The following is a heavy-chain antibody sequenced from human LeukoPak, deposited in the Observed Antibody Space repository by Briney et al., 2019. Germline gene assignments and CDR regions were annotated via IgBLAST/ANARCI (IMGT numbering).Heavy chain of an antibody. Sequence: PGRSLRLSCAASGFTFSSYGMHWVRQAPGKGLEWVAVIWYDGSNKYYADSVKGRFTISRDNSKNTLYLQMNSLRAEATAVYYCARDPCGGDCYAFDIWGQGTMVTVSS. CDR3: ARDPCGGDCYAFDI. V-gene: IGHV3-33*01. CDR1: GFTFSSYG. CDR2: IWYDGSNK. D-gene: IGHD2-21*02. J-gene: IGHJ3*02.